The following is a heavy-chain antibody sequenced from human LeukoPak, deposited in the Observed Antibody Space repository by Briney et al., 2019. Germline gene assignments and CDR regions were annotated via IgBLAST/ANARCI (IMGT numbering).Heavy chain of an antibody. CDR2: IFYSGST. V-gene: IGHV4-39*01. Sequence: SETLSLTCTVSGGSISSYYWSWIRQPPGKGLEWIGSIFYSGSTYYNPSLNSRVTISIDTSKNQFSLRLSSVTAADTAVYYCARQMNTVTADYWGQGTLVTVSS. D-gene: IGHD4-17*01. J-gene: IGHJ4*02. CDR1: GGSISSYY. CDR3: ARQMNTVTADY.